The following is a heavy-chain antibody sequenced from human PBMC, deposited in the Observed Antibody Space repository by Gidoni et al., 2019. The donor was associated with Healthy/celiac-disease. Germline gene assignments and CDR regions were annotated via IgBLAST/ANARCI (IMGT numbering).Heavy chain of an antibody. D-gene: IGHD2-2*01. J-gene: IGHJ6*03. CDR1: GYSFTSYW. V-gene: IGHV5-10-1*03. Sequence: DVQLVQSGAEVKNLGESLRISCKGSGYSFTSYWISWVRQMPGKGLEWMGRIDPSDSYTNYSPSFQGHVTISADKSISTAYLQWSSLKASDTAMYYCARHHGVPAAAAKYYMDVWGKGTTVTVSS. CDR3: ARHHGVPAAAAKYYMDV. CDR2: IDPSDSYT.